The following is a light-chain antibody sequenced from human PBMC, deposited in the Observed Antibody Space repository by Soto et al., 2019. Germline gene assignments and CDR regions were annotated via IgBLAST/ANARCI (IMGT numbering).Light chain of an antibody. CDR1: QSVSSSF. CDR3: EQYGSSHWT. Sequence: EIVLTQSPGTLSLSPGERATLACRASQSVSSSFLAWYKQKPGQAPRLLIYGASSRATGIPDRFCGSGSGTDFTLTISILVSEDFAVYYCEQYGSSHWTFGQGTKVEIK. V-gene: IGKV3-20*01. J-gene: IGKJ1*01. CDR2: GAS.